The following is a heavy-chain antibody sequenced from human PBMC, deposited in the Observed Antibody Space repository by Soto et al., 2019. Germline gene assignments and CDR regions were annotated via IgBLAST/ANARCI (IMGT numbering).Heavy chain of an antibody. D-gene: IGHD3-22*01. Sequence: SGPTLVNPTQTLTLTCTFSGFSLSTSGMCVGWIRQPPGKALEWLALIDWDDDKYYSTSLKTRLTISKDTSKNQVVLTMTNMDPVDTATYYCARISLYDSSGYLGFDIWGQGTMVTVS. J-gene: IGHJ3*02. CDR2: IDWDDDK. V-gene: IGHV2-70*01. CDR1: GFSLSTSGMC. CDR3: ARISLYDSSGYLGFDI.